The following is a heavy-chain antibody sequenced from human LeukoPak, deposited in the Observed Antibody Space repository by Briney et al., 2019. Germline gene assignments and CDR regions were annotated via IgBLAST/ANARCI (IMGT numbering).Heavy chain of an antibody. D-gene: IGHD1-26*01. J-gene: IGHJ3*02. CDR2: ISYDGSNK. CDR3: AREINIAGATISDAFDI. V-gene: IGHV3-30-3*01. Sequence: QPGRSLRLSCAASGFTFSSYAMHWVRQAPGKGLEWVAVISYDGSNKYYADSVKGRFTISRDNSKNTLYLQMNSLRAEDTAVYYCAREINIAGATISDAFDIWGQGTMVTVSS. CDR1: GFTFSSYA.